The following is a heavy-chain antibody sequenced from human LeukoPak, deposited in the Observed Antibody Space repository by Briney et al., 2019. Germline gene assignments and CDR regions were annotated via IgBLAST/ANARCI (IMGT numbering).Heavy chain of an antibody. Sequence: SETLSLTYTVSGGSVGSGSYYWSWIRQPPGKGLEWIGYIYYSGSTNYNPSLKSRVTISVDSSKNQFSLKLSSVTAADTAVYYCASLRSDSSGYYNLRIDYWGQGTLVTVSS. CDR1: GGSVGSGSYY. J-gene: IGHJ4*02. D-gene: IGHD3-22*01. V-gene: IGHV4-61*01. CDR3: ASLRSDSSGYYNLRIDY. CDR2: IYYSGST.